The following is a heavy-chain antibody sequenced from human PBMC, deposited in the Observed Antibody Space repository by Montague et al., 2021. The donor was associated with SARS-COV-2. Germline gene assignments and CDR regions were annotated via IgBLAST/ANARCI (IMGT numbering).Heavy chain of an antibody. V-gene: IGHV4-39*01. CDR1: GGSISRSTSS. CDR3: ARLPLVSSWSRAAGYYYYGMDV. Sequence: SETLSLTCTVSGGSISRSTSSWAWIRQPPGKGLEWIGSIPYTGSTYYNPPLKSRVTISVDTSRNQCSLRLSSVTAADTSAYYWARLPLVSSWSRAAGYYYYGMDVWGQGTTVTVSS. CDR2: IPYTGST. D-gene: IGHD6-13*01. J-gene: IGHJ6*02.